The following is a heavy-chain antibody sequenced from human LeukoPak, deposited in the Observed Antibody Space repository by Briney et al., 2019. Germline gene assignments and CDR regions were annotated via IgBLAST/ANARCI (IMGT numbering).Heavy chain of an antibody. J-gene: IGHJ4*02. D-gene: IGHD6-13*01. CDR3: AKVRQQRGPFDY. V-gene: IGHV3-9*01. Sequence: GGSLRLSCAASRFTFDDYAMHWVRQAPGKGLEWVSGISWNSGSIGYADSVKGRFTISRDNAKNSLYLQMNSLRAEDTALYYCAKVRQQRGPFDYWGQGTLVTVSS. CDR1: RFTFDDYA. CDR2: ISWNSGSI.